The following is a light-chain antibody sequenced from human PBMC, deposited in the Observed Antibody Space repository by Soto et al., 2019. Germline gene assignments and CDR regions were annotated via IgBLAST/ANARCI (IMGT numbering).Light chain of an antibody. CDR2: DTS. CDR1: QSVRNNY. CDR3: QQSGSSPWT. J-gene: IGKJ1*01. Sequence: EIVLTQSPGTLSLSPGERATLSCRASQSVRNNYLAWYQQTPGQAPSPLIYDTSSRAVGIPDRFRGSGSGTDFPLIISRLEPEDFAVYYCQQSGSSPWTFGQGTKLEIK. V-gene: IGKV3-20*01.